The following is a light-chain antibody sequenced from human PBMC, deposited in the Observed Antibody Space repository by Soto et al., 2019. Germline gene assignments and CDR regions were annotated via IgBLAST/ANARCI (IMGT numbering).Light chain of an antibody. J-gene: IGLJ2*01. V-gene: IGLV2-14*01. CDR1: SSDFGGYTY. CDR2: DVS. CDR3: SSYATRSTLDVV. Sequence: QSVLTQPASVSGSPGQSITISCTGTSSDFGGYTYVSWYQQHPGKAPKLIIYDVSNRPSGVSDRFSDSESGNTASLTISGLPAEDEADYYCSSYATRSTLDVVFGGGPKLTVL.